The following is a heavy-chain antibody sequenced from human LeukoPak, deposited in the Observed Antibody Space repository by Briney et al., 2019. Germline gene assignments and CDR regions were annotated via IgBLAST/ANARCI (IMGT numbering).Heavy chain of an antibody. J-gene: IGHJ4*02. CDR2: ISSSSTTI. V-gene: IGHV3-48*01. Sequence: GGSLRLSCAASGFTFSSYAMNWVRQAPGKGPEWVSYISSSSTTIYYADSVKGRFTISRDNVQNSLYLQMNSLRAEDTAVYYCARDPDRGGGFDYWGQGTLVTASS. CDR3: ARDPDRGGGFDY. CDR1: GFTFSSYA. D-gene: IGHD2-15*01.